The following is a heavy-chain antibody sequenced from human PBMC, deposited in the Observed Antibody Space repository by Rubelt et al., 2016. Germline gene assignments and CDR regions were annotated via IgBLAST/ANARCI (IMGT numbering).Heavy chain of an antibody. D-gene: IGHD3-22*01. CDR3: AREHYYDSSGYYAAFDI. CDR2: INPNSGGT. CDR1: GYTFTGYY. V-gene: IGHV1-2*02. Sequence: QVQLVQSGAEVKKPGASVKVSCKASGYTFTGYYMHWVRQAPGQGLEWMGWINPNSGGTNYAQKFQGRVTMTRDTSTSTVYMELSSLRSEDTAVYYCAREHYYDSSGYYAAFDIWGQGTMVTVSS. J-gene: IGHJ3*02.